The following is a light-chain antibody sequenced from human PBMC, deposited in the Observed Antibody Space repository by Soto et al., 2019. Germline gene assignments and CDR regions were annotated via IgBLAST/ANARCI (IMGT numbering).Light chain of an antibody. J-gene: IGKJ4*01. Sequence: DIVMTQSPDSLAVSLGARATINCKSSQSVLYSSNNKNYLAWYQQKPGQPPKLLIYWASTRESGVPDRFSGSGYGTDFTLTISSLQAEDVAVYYCQQYYSTSLTFGGGTKVEIK. CDR1: QSVLYSSNNKNY. V-gene: IGKV4-1*01. CDR2: WAS. CDR3: QQYYSTSLT.